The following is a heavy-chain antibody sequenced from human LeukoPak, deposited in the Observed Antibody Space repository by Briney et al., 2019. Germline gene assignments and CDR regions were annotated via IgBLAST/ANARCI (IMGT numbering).Heavy chain of an antibody. J-gene: IGHJ4*02. V-gene: IGHV4-34*01. CDR1: GGSFSGYY. D-gene: IGHD4-17*01. Sequence: PSETLSLTCAVYGGSFSGYYWSWIRQPPGKGLEWIGEINHSGSTNYNPSLKSRVTISVDTSKNQFSLKLSSVTAADTAVYYCARTERNYGDYQGFDYWGQGTLVTVSS. CDR2: INHSGST. CDR3: ARTERNYGDYQGFDY.